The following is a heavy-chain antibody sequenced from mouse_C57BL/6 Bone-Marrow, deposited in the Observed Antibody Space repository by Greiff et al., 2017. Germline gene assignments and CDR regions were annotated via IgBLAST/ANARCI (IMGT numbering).Heavy chain of an antibody. J-gene: IGHJ3*01. CDR1: GYTFTSYW. V-gene: IGHV1-72*01. CDR2: IDPNSGGN. Sequence: VQLQQPGAELVKPGASVKLSCKASGYTFTSYWMHWVKQRPGRGLEWIGRIDPNSGGNKYNEKFKSKATLTVDKPSSTAYMQLSSLTSEDSAVYDCAGRGYYGSSYGSSWFAYWGQGTLVTVSA. CDR3: AGRGYYGSSYGSSWFAY. D-gene: IGHD1-1*01.